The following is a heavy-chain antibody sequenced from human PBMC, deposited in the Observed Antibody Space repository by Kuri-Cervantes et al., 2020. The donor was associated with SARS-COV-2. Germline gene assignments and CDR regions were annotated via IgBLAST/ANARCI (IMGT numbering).Heavy chain of an antibody. V-gene: IGHV3-43*01. Sequence: GGSLRLSCAASGFTFDDYTMHWVRQAPGKGLEWVSLISWDGGSTYYADSVKGRFTISRDNSKNSLYLQMNSLRTEDTALYYCAKDRSSGWYYFDYWGQGTLVVVSS. D-gene: IGHD6-19*01. CDR3: AKDRSSGWYYFDY. CDR1: GFTFDDYT. CDR2: ISWDGGST. J-gene: IGHJ4*02.